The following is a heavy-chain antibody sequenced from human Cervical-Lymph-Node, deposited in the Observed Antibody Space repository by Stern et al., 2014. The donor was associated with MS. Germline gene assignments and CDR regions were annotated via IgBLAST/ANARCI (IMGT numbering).Heavy chain of an antibody. CDR1: GFVFSDHY. CDR2: INGGGNVV. CDR3: TRDPRLPDY. J-gene: IGHJ4*02. Sequence: VQLVESGGGLVKPGGSLRLSCAASGFVFSDHYMTWIRQVPGKGLECLSYINGGGNVVNSAASVKGRFTISRDNAKSSLFLQMNSLTIEDTAVYYCTRDPRLPDYWGQGTRVTVSS. V-gene: IGHV3-11*01.